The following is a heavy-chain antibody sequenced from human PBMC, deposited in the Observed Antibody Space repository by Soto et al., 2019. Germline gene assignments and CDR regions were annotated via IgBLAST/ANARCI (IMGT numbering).Heavy chain of an antibody. CDR2: IYYSGST. V-gene: IGHV4-61*08. J-gene: IGHJ3*02. Sequence: SEILSLTCAVSGGSIISGGYYWSWIRQPPGKGLEWIGYIYYSGSTNYNPSLKSRVTISVDTSKNQFSLKLSSVTAADTAVYYCARVHGDYSAFDIWGQGTMVTVSS. CDR1: GGSIISGGYY. CDR3: ARVHGDYSAFDI. D-gene: IGHD4-17*01.